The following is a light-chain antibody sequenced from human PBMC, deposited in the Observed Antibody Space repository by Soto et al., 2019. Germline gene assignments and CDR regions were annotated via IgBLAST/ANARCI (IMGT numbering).Light chain of an antibody. CDR1: GSNFGKNS. CDR3: GTWDSSLSSWV. Sequence: QSVLTQPPSVSAAPGQRVTISCSGSGSNFGKNSISWYQQVPGTAPKLLIYDTDKRPSGTPDRFSGSKSGTSVTLVITGLQTGDEGDYYCGTWDSSLSSWVFGGGTKLTVL. V-gene: IGLV1-51*01. J-gene: IGLJ3*02. CDR2: DTD.